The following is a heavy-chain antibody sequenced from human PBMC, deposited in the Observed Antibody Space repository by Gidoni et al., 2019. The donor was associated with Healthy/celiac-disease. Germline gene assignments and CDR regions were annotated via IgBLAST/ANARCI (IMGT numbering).Heavy chain of an antibody. V-gene: IGHV1-69*04. CDR1: GGTFSSYA. Sequence: QVQRVQSGAEVKKPGSSVKVSCKASGGTFSSYAISWVRQAPGQGLEWMGRIIPIFGIANYAQKFQGRVTITADKSTSTAYMELSSLRSEDTAVYYCAREGWGYYDSSGYVPAADAFDIWGQGTMVTVSS. CDR2: IIPIFGIA. CDR3: AREGWGYYDSSGYVPAADAFDI. D-gene: IGHD3-22*01. J-gene: IGHJ3*02.